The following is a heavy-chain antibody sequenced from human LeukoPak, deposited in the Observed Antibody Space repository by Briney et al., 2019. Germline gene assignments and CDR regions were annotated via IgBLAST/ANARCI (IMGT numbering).Heavy chain of an antibody. CDR2: TYYRSKWYN. CDR3: ARGDYYDSSGYFMGFDY. Sequence: PSQTLSLTCAISGDSVSSNSAAWNWIRQSPSRGLEWLGGTYYRSKWYNDYAVSVKSRITINPDTSKNQFSLQLNSVTPEDTAVYYCARGDYYDSSGYFMGFDYWGQGTLVTVSS. CDR1: GDSVSSNSAA. D-gene: IGHD3-22*01. J-gene: IGHJ4*02. V-gene: IGHV6-1*01.